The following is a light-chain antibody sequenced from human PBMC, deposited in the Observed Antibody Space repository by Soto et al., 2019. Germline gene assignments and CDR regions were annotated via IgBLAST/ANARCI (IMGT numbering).Light chain of an antibody. CDR2: DVN. V-gene: IGLV2-11*01. Sequence: QSALTQPRSVSGSPGQSVTISCTGTSSDVGAYNYVSWYQHLPGKAPKLMIYDVNARPSGVPDRFSGSKSGNTASLTITGLQAEDEADYYCCSYVGTYSVIFGGGTKLTVL. CDR1: SSDVGAYNY. CDR3: CSYVGTYSVI. J-gene: IGLJ2*01.